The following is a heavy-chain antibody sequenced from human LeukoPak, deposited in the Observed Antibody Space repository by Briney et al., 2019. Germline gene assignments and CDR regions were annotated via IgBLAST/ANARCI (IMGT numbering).Heavy chain of an antibody. CDR1: GYTFTGYV. J-gene: IGHJ6*02. Sequence: ASVNLSCKASGYTFTGYVMHWVRQAPGQGLEWMGWINPNSGVTNYAQKFQGRVTMTRDTSISTAYMELSSLRSDDTAVYYCAREVLAKNYGMDVWGQGNTVSASS. CDR3: AREVLAKNYGMDV. V-gene: IGHV1-2*02. D-gene: IGHD2-8*02. CDR2: INPNSGVT.